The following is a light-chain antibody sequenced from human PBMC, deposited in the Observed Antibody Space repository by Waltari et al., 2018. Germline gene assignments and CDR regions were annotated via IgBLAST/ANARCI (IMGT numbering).Light chain of an antibody. V-gene: IGKV3-20*01. CDR1: QSISKY. Sequence: EIVLTQSPGTLSLSPGERATLSCRASQSISKYLGWYQQRLGQAPRLLIYDTYIRATGSPDRVSGSGSGTDVSLTISRLEPEDFAVYYCQSYLRLPATVGQGTKVEIK. CDR2: DTY. CDR3: QSYLRLPAT. J-gene: IGKJ1*01.